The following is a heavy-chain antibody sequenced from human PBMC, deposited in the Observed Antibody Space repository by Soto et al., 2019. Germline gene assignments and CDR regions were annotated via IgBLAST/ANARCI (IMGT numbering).Heavy chain of an antibody. D-gene: IGHD2-21*02. CDR2: IYYSGST. J-gene: IGHJ5*02. CDR3: ARHPSDFWFDP. V-gene: IGHV4-39*01. CDR1: GGSTSSSSYF. Sequence: PSEMLSLTCSVSGGSTSSSSYFWGWIRQPPGKGLEWIGSIYYSGSTYYNPSLKSRVTVSVDTSKNQFSLKLSSVTAADTAVYYCARHPSDFWFDPWGQGTLVTVSS.